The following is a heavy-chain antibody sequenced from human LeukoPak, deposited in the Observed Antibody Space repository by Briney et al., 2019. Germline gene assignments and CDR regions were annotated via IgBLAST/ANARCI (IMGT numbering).Heavy chain of an antibody. CDR2: ISGSGGST. Sequence: GGSLRLSCAASGFTFSSYAMSWVRQAPGKGLEWVSAISGSGGSTYYADSVKGQFTISRDNSKNTLYLQMNSLRAEDTAVYYCPKDGRVGATLTVSNWGQGTLVTVSS. D-gene: IGHD1-26*01. CDR1: GFTFSSYA. J-gene: IGHJ1*01. CDR3: PKDGRVGATLTVSN. V-gene: IGHV3-23*01.